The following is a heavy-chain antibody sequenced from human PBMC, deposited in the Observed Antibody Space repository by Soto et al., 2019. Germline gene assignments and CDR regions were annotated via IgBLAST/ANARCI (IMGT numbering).Heavy chain of an antibody. D-gene: IGHD3-10*01. Sequence: SETLSLTCAVSSGSISSSXWWSWVRQPPGKGLEWIGEIYHSGSTNYNPSLKSRVTISVDKSKNQFSLKLSSVTAADTAVYYCARVVSGADAENAFDIWGQGTMVTVSS. CDR3: ARVVSGADAENAFDI. CDR2: IYHSGST. J-gene: IGHJ3*02. CDR1: SGSISSSXW. V-gene: IGHV4-4*02.